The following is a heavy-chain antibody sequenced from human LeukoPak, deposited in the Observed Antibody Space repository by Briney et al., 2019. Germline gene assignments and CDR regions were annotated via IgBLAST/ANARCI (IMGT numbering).Heavy chain of an antibody. J-gene: IGHJ3*02. CDR3: AKEPCYYDKSSFDI. CDR2: ISVSGGST. D-gene: IGHD3-22*01. V-gene: IGHV3-23*01. CDR1: GFTFSSYA. Sequence: GRSLRLSCSASGFTFSSYAMSWVRQAPGKGLEWVSAISVSGGSTNYADSVKGRFTISRDNSKITLYLQMTSVRAEDSAVYYCAKEPCYYDKSSFDIWGQGTMVTVSS.